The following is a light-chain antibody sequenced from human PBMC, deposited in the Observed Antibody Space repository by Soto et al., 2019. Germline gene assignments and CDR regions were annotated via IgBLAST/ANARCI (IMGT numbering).Light chain of an antibody. V-gene: IGKV1-39*01. CDR3: QHYNSYSEA. J-gene: IGKJ1*01. Sequence: DNQMTQSPSSLSASVVDRGTITCQASQNIRNYLNWYQQKPGKAPKLLIYAAFSLPSGVPSRFSGSDSGPDFTLTISSLQPDDFATYYCQHYNSYSEACGQGTKVDIK. CDR1: QNIRNY. CDR2: AAF.